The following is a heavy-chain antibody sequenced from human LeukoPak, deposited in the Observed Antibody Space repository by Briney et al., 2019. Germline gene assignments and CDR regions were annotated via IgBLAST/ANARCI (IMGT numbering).Heavy chain of an antibody. CDR3: ARDCGGSGDY. D-gene: IGHD2-15*01. J-gene: IGHJ4*02. CDR2: IKQDGSEK. CDR1: GFTFSRYW. Sequence: PGGSLRLSCAASGFTFSRYWMSWVRQAPGKGLEWVANIKQDGSEKYYVDSVKGRFTISRDSAKNSLYLQMNSPRAEDTAVYYCARDCGGSGDYWGQGTLVTVSS. V-gene: IGHV3-7*01.